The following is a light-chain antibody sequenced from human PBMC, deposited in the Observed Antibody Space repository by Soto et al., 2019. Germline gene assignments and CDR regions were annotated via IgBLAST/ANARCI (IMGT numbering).Light chain of an antibody. V-gene: IGLV2-14*01. J-gene: IGLJ1*01. CDR2: DVS. CDR1: SSDVGGYNY. CDR3: SSYTSSSTYV. Sequence: QSTRTQPASVSGSPGQSITISCTGTSSDVGGYNYVSWYQQHPGKAPKLMSYDVSNRPSGVSNRFSGSKSGNTASLTISGLQAEDEADYYCSSYTSSSTYVFGTGTKVTVL.